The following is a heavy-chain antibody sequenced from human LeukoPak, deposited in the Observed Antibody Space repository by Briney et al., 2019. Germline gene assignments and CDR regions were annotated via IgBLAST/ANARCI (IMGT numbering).Heavy chain of an antibody. Sequence: GGSLRLSCAASGFTFSSYAMSWVRQAPGKGLEWVSAISGSGGSTYYADSVKGRSTISRDNSNNTLYLQMNSLRAEDTAVNYCAKGAHSRDGYNYHFDYWGQGTLVTDSS. CDR3: AKGAHSRDGYNYHFDY. V-gene: IGHV3-23*01. J-gene: IGHJ4*02. D-gene: IGHD5-24*01. CDR1: GFTFSSYA. CDR2: ISGSGGST.